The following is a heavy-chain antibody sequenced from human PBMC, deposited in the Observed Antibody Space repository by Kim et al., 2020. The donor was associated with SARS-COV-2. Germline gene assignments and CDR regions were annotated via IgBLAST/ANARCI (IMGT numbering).Heavy chain of an antibody. CDR3: AKVPGGPIVMRLFGIDV. D-gene: IGHD3-16*01. CDR2: ISGSGGST. V-gene: IGHV3-23*01. J-gene: IGHJ6*02. Sequence: GGSLRLSCAASGFTFSSYAMTWVRQAPGKGLEWVSAISGSGGSTYYTDSVKGRFTISRDNSKNTLYLQMNSLRAEDTAVYYCAKVPGGPIVMRLFGIDVWGQGTTVTVSS. CDR1: GFTFSSYA.